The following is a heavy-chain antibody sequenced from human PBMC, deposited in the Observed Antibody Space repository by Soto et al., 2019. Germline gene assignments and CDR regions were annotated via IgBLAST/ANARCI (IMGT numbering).Heavy chain of an antibody. D-gene: IGHD3-10*01. V-gene: IGHV3-21*01. CDR1: GFTFSSYS. J-gene: IGHJ4*02. CDR3: ARAPDYGSGTAMGY. Sequence: EVQLAESGGGLVKPGGSLRLSCAASGFTFSSYSMNWVRQAPGKGLEWVSSISSSSSYIYYADSVKGRFTISRDNAKISLYLQMNSLRAEDTAVYYCARAPDYGSGTAMGYWGQGTLVTVSS. CDR2: ISSSSSYI.